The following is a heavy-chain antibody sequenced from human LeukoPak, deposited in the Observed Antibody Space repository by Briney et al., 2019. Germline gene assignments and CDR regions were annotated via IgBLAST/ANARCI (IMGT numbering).Heavy chain of an antibody. J-gene: IGHJ6*02. CDR3: ARDIEDYSTRSYGMDV. V-gene: IGHV3-33*08. CDR1: GFAFSSYA. CDR2: IWYDGSNK. D-gene: IGHD4-11*01. Sequence: GGSLRLSCAASGFAFSSYAMSWVRQAPGKGLEWVAVIWYDGSNKYYADSVKGRFTISRDNSKNTLYLQMNSLRAEDTAVYYCARDIEDYSTRSYGMDVWGQGTTVTVSS.